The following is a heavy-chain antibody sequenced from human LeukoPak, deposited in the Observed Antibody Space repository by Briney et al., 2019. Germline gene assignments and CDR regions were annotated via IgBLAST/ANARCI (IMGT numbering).Heavy chain of an antibody. D-gene: IGHD3-22*01. CDR3: ARVSYYDSSGYSGMDV. Sequence: QPGGSLRLSCAASGFTFSSYEMNWVRQAPGKGLEWVSYISSSGSTIYYADSVKGRFTISRDNAKNSLYLQMNSLRAEDTAVYYCARVSYYDSSGYSGMDVWGQGTTVTVSS. J-gene: IGHJ6*02. CDR2: ISSSGSTI. CDR1: GFTFSSYE. V-gene: IGHV3-48*03.